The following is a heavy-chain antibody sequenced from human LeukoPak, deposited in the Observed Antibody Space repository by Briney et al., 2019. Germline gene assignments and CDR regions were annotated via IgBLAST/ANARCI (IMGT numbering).Heavy chain of an antibody. V-gene: IGHV4-34*01. D-gene: IGHD5-18*01. CDR1: GGSLSGYY. CDR2: INHCGST. CDR3: ARGRLLSVYSYGYVFDY. Sequence: SETLSLTCAVYGGSLSGYYWSWIRQPPAKGLEWIGEINHCGSTNYNPSLKSRVTISVDTSKNQFSLKLSSVTAADTAVYYCARGRLLSVYSYGYVFDYWGQGTLVTVSS. J-gene: IGHJ4*02.